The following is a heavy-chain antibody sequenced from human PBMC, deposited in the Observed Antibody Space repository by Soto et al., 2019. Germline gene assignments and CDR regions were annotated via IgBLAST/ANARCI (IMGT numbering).Heavy chain of an antibody. J-gene: IGHJ4*02. CDR2: ITVGGAQK. Sequence: EVKLLEAGGALVQPGGSLRLSCEASGFTFIDHDMSWVRQAPGKGLEWVSSITVGGAQKDYGQSVKGRFTISRDNSNDTLFLQMDSLQVEDTAVYYCAKGSVVVAAKFDSWGQGTLVTVSS. V-gene: IGHV3-23*01. CDR3: AKGSVVVAAKFDS. CDR1: GFTFIDHD. D-gene: IGHD2-21*02.